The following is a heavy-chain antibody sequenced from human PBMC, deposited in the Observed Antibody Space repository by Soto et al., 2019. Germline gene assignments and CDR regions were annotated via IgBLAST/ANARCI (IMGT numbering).Heavy chain of an antibody. V-gene: IGHV4-61*01. J-gene: IGHJ4*02. Sequence: SETLSLTCSVSGGSVSDKTYYWSWIRQPPGKRLEWIGYVYYSGTTNYNPSPKSRVTISVDLSKNQFSLRLSSVTTADTALYYCARTTAVPNSLRSRYFFDYWGQGTRVTSPQ. CDR3: ARTTAVPNSLRSRYFFDY. CDR2: VYYSGTT. CDR1: GGSVSDKTYY. D-gene: IGHD4-17*01.